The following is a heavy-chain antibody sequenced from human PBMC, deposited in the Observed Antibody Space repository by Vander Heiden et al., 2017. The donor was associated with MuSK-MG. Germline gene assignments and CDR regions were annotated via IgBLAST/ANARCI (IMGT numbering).Heavy chain of an antibody. Sequence: QVPLQQWGAGLLKPSDTLSLTCAVYGGSFSGYYWSRIRQPQGKGLEWMGEINHSGSNNYNPSLKSRVTISVDTSKKQFYMKLSSVNAADTAVYECARGFQQQLEYWGQGTLVTVSS. J-gene: IGHJ4*02. D-gene: IGHD6-13*01. V-gene: IGHV4-34*01. CDR1: GGSFSGYY. CDR3: ARGFQQQLEY. CDR2: INHSGSN.